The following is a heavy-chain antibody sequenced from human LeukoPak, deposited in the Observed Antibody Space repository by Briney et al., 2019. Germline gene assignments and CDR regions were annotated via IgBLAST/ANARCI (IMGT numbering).Heavy chain of an antibody. D-gene: IGHD3-10*01. Sequence: GTSVKVSCKASGYTFTYYYMHWVRQAPGQGLEWMGWINPKRGGTKYAQKFQGRVTMTRDTSISTAYMELSRLRSDDTAVYYCARGGPLWFGELSALYYYYYMDVWGKGTTVTVSS. CDR2: INPKRGGT. J-gene: IGHJ6*03. CDR3: ARGGPLWFGELSALYYYYYMDV. V-gene: IGHV1-2*02. CDR1: GYTFTYYY.